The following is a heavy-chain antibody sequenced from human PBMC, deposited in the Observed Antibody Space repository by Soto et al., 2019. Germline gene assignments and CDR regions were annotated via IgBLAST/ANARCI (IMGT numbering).Heavy chain of an antibody. CDR1: GGSFSGYY. V-gene: IGHV4-34*01. CDR3: ARALAYYYDSRGNWFDP. Sequence: PSATLSLTCAVYGGSFSGYYWSWIRQPPGKGLEWIGSINHSGSTNYNPSLKSRVTISVDTSKNQFSLKLSSVTAADTAVYYCARALAYYYDSRGNWFDPWGQGTLVTVSS. J-gene: IGHJ5*02. D-gene: IGHD3-22*01. CDR2: INHSGST.